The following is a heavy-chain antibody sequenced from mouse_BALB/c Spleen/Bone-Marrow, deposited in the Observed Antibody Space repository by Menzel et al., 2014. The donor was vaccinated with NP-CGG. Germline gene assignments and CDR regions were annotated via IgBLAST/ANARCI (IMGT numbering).Heavy chain of an antibody. J-gene: IGHJ1*01. CDR1: GYSFTNYY. D-gene: IGHD1-1*01. Sequence: QVQLKESGAELVKPGASVKLSCKASGYSFTNYYMYWVKRRPGQGLEWIGEVNPSNGGTNFNEKFKNKATLTVDKSSSTAYMQLSSLTSEDSAVYYCTGSNYGYWYFDVWGAGTTVTVSS. CDR3: TGSNYGYWYFDV. CDR2: VNPSNGGT. V-gene: IGHV1S81*02.